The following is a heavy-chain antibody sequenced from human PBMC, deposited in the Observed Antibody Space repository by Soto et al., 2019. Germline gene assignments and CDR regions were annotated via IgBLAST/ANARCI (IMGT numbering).Heavy chain of an antibody. CDR1: GFTFSSYA. CDR3: ARDLYYDSSGYYLAY. Sequence: LRLSCAASGFTFSSYAMHWVRQAPGEGLEWVAVISYDGSNKYYADSVKGRFTISRDNSKNTLYLQMNSLRAEDTAVYYCARDLYYDSSGYYLAYWGQGTLVTVS. J-gene: IGHJ4*02. D-gene: IGHD3-22*01. V-gene: IGHV3-30-3*01. CDR2: ISYDGSNK.